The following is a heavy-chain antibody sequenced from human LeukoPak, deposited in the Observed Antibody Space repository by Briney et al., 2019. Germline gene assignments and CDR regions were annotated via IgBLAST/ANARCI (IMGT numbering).Heavy chain of an antibody. V-gene: IGHV1-69*04. CDR3: ARDRRCSGGSCYSEHYYYGMDV. CDR2: IIPIVGIA. J-gene: IGHJ6*02. Sequence: SVKVSCKASGGTFSSYTISWVRQAHGQGLEWMGRIIPIVGIANYPQKFQGRVTITADKSTCTAYMELSSLRSEDTAVYYCARDRRCSGGSCYSEHYYYGMDVWGQGTTVTVSS. D-gene: IGHD2-15*01. CDR1: GGTFSSYT.